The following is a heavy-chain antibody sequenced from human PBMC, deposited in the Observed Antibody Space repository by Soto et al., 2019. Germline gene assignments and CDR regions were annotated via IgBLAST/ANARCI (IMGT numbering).Heavy chain of an antibody. Sequence: PSETLSLTCSVSGGSIRGSYCSWIRQPPEKGLEWIASISYTGSATHNPSLKSRVSVSVDTTENQCSLKLTSVTAADTATYYCATGGGWLQNSNLRGLYFDYWGQGALVTASS. CDR2: ISYTGSA. J-gene: IGHJ4*02. CDR3: ATGGGWLQNSNLRGLYFDY. V-gene: IGHV4-59*01. D-gene: IGHD6-19*01. CDR1: GGSIRGSY.